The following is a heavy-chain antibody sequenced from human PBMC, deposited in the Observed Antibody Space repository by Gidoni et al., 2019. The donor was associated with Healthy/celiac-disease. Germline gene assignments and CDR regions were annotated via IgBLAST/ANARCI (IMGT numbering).Heavy chain of an antibody. CDR1: GFSFSSCA. J-gene: IGHJ4*02. Sequence: EVQLVESGGGLVQPGGSLRLSCAASGFSFSSCAMGWVRKAPGKGLEWISAISGSGGSTYYADSVKGRFTISRDNSKNTLYLQMNSLRAEDTAVYYCAKFPGNWNDKAFDYWGQGTLVTVSS. CDR3: AKFPGNWNDKAFDY. V-gene: IGHV3-23*04. CDR2: ISGSGGST. D-gene: IGHD1-1*01.